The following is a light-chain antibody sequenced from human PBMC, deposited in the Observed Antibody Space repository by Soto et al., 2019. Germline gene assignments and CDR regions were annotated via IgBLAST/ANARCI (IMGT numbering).Light chain of an antibody. Sequence: DIVMTQSPDSLAVSLGERATINCKSSQSVLYSSTNKNYLAWYQQKPGQPPKLLIYWACTRESGVPDRFSGSGTGTDFTLTVSSLQAEDVAVYYCQQYYSTPQTFGQGTKVEIK. V-gene: IGKV4-1*01. J-gene: IGKJ1*01. CDR3: QQYYSTPQT. CDR1: QSVLYSSTNKNY. CDR2: WAC.